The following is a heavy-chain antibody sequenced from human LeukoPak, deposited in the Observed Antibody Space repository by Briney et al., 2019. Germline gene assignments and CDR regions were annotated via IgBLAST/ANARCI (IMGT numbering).Heavy chain of an antibody. D-gene: IGHD2-2*01. J-gene: IGHJ4*02. CDR3: ARDWVNRWLGYCSSTSCAAFDY. CDR2: INPNSGGT. Sequence: GASVKVSCKASGYTFTGYYMHWVRQAPGRGLEWMGRINPNSGGTNYAQKFQGRVTMTRDTSISTAYMELSRLRSDDTAVYYCARDWVNRWLGYCSSTSCAAFDYWGQGTLVTVSS. CDR1: GYTFTGYY. V-gene: IGHV1-2*06.